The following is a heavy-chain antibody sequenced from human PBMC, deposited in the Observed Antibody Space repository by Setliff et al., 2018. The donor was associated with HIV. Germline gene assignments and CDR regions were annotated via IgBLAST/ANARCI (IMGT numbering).Heavy chain of an antibody. CDR1: GVSISDNNW. J-gene: IGHJ4*02. Sequence: SETLSLTCDVSGVSISDNNWWSWVRQPPGRGLEWIGEVYHTGSTNYNPSLKSRVITSIDKSKNQFSLKIDSVTAADTAVYYCARATWLVHPFPLYYFDYWGQGTLVTVPQ. V-gene: IGHV4-4*02. CDR3: ARATWLVHPFPLYYFDY. CDR2: VYHTGST. D-gene: IGHD6-19*01.